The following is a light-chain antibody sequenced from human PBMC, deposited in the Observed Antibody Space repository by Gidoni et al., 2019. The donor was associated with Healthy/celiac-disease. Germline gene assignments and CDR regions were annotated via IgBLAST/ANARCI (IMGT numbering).Light chain of an antibody. V-gene: IGKV3-15*01. CDR3: QQYNNWPFT. CDR2: GAS. CDR1: QIVSSN. J-gene: IGKJ3*01. Sequence: EIVMTQSPATLSVSPGERATLSCRASQIVSSNLAWYQQKPGQAPRLLIYGASTRATGIPARFSGSGSGKEFTLTISSLQSEDFAVYYCQQYNNWPFTFGPXTKVDIK.